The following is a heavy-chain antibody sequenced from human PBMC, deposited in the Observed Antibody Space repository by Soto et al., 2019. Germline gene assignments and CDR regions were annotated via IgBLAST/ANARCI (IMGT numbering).Heavy chain of an antibody. Sequence: LSLTCAVYGGSFSGYYWSWIRQPPGKGLEWIGEINHSGSTNYNPSLKSRVTISVDTSKNQFSLKLSSVTAADTAVYYCARPHSSGSYPYKYYFDYWGQGTLVTVSS. V-gene: IGHV4-34*01. D-gene: IGHD1-26*01. CDR2: INHSGST. CDR1: GGSFSGYY. J-gene: IGHJ4*02. CDR3: ARPHSSGSYPYKYYFDY.